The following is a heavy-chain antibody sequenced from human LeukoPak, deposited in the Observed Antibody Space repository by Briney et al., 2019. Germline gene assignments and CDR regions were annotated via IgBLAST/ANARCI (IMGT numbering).Heavy chain of an antibody. CDR2: IYYSGST. J-gene: IGHJ4*02. CDR1: GGSISSYY. D-gene: IGHD6-19*01. CDR3: ARSGVGWYTFDY. V-gene: IGHV4-59*01. Sequence: PSETLSLTCTVSGGSISSYYWSWIRQPPGKGLEWIGYIYYSGSTNHNPSLKSRVTISVDTSKNQFSLKLSSVTAADTAVYYCARSGVGWYTFDYWGQGTLVTVSS.